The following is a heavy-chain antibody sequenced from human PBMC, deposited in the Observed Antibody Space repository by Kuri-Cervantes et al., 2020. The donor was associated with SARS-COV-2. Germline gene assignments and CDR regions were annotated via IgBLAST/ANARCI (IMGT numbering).Heavy chain of an antibody. D-gene: IGHD3-10*01. V-gene: IGHV3-33*06. Sequence: GGSLRLSCAASGFTFSSYGMHRVRQAPGKGLEWVAVIWYDGSNKYYADSVKGRFTISRDNSKNTLYLQMNSLRADDTAVYYCAKFPVLLVRSLSWYFDLWGRGTLVTVSS. CDR2: IWYDGSNK. J-gene: IGHJ2*01. CDR1: GFTFSSYG. CDR3: AKFPVLLVRSLSWYFDL.